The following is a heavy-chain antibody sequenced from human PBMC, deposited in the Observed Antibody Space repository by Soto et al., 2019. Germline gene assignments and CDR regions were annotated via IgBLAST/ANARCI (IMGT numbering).Heavy chain of an antibody. CDR3: ARARRDCERVELYYYCMDT. CDR1: GRSISSSNL. V-gene: IGHV4-4*02. CDR2: IYHSGST. D-gene: IGHD2-21*02. Sequence: PSEPLSLTCAVSGRSISSSNLWSWVRQPPGKGLEWIGEIYHSGSTNYNPSLKSRVTISVDKSKNQFSLKLSSVTAADTAVYYCARARRDCERVELYYYCMDTRGHGTPVT. J-gene: IGHJ6*02.